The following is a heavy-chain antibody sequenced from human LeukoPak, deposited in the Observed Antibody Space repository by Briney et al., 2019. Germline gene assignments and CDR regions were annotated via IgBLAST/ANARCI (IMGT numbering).Heavy chain of an antibody. Sequence: GGSLRLSCAASGFIFSNSRMHWVRQVPGKGPLWVSRIGTDDSGTSYADSVKGRFTISRDNAKNTLYLQMNSLRAEDTAVYYCARGGDYVWFDPWGQGTLVTVSS. CDR3: ARGGDYVWFDP. J-gene: IGHJ5*02. V-gene: IGHV3-74*01. CDR2: IGTDDSGT. CDR1: GFIFSNSR. D-gene: IGHD4-17*01.